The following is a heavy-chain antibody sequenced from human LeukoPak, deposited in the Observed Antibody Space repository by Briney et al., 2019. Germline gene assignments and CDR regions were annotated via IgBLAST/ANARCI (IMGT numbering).Heavy chain of an antibody. Sequence: SVKVSCKASGGTFSSYAISWVRQAPGQGLEWMGGIIPIFGTANYAQKFQGRVPITADESTSTAYMELSSLRSEDTAVYYCAGGGQYCSGGSCLDYWGQGTLVTVSS. CDR2: IIPIFGTA. CDR1: GGTFSSYA. D-gene: IGHD2-15*01. V-gene: IGHV1-69*13. J-gene: IGHJ4*02. CDR3: AGGGQYCSGGSCLDY.